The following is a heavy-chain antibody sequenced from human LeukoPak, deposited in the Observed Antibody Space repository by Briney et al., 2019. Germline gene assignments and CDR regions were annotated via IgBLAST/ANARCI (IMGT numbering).Heavy chain of an antibody. CDR2: IYTSGST. D-gene: IGHD6-19*01. CDR3: ATPGYSSGWSDAFGI. J-gene: IGHJ3*02. V-gene: IGHV4-61*02. CDR1: GGSISSGSYY. Sequence: SQTLSLTCTVSGGSISSGSYYWSWIRQPAGKGLEWIGRIYTSGSTNYNPSLKSRVTISVDTSKNQFSLKLSSVTAADTAVYYCATPGYSSGWSDAFGIWGQGTMVTVSS.